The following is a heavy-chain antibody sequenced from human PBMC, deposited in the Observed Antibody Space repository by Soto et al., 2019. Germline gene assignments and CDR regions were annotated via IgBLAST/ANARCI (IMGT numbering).Heavy chain of an antibody. Sequence: PGGSLRLSCAASGFPFSDYYMSWIRQAPGEGLEWLANIKEDGSEEYYVDSVKGRFTISRDNAKYSLYLQMNSLRADDTAIYYCASHPPRGDYNKYATTYWGQGTPVTVSS. J-gene: IGHJ4*02. CDR1: GFPFSDYY. CDR2: IKEDGSEE. CDR3: ASHPPRGDYNKYATTY. V-gene: IGHV3-7*03. D-gene: IGHD4-4*01.